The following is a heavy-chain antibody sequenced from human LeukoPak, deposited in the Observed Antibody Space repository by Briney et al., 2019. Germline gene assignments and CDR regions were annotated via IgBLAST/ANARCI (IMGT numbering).Heavy chain of an antibody. V-gene: IGHV3-30*02. CDR2: IRYDGSNK. J-gene: IGHJ4*02. D-gene: IGHD2-15*01. Sequence: GRSLRLSCAASGFTFSSYGMHWVRQAPGKGLEWVAFIRYDGSNKYYADSVKGRFTISRDNSKNTLYLQMNSLRAEDTAVYYCAKDEAATLDYWGQGTLVTVSS. CDR3: AKDEAATLDY. CDR1: GFTFSSYG.